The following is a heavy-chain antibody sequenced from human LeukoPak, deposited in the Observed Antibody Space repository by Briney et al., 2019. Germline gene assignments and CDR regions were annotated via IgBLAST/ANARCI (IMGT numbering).Heavy chain of an antibody. CDR3: ARDHSGTQDY. D-gene: IGHD1-1*01. CDR2: IWDDGSNE. J-gene: IGHJ4*02. CDR1: GFTFSNYG. Sequence: GGSLRLSCAASGFTFSNYGMHWVRQAPGKGLECVAVIWDDGSNEYYADSVKGRFTIFRDNRRNTLYLQMNSLRAEDTAVYSCARDHSGTQDYWGQGTLVTVSS. V-gene: IGHV3-33*01.